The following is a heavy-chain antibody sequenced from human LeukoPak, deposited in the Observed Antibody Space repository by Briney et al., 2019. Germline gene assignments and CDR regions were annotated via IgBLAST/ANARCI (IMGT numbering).Heavy chain of an antibody. Sequence: ASVKVSCKASGYTFSGYYLHWVRQAPGQGLEWMGWINPNSGGTYSVQNFQGRVTMTRDTSITTAYMELSRLKSEDTAVYYCARGGYDSSGYYLFGYWGQGTLVTVSS. J-gene: IGHJ4*02. CDR3: ARGGYDSSGYYLFGY. V-gene: IGHV1-2*02. CDR1: GYTFSGYY. D-gene: IGHD3-22*01. CDR2: INPNSGGT.